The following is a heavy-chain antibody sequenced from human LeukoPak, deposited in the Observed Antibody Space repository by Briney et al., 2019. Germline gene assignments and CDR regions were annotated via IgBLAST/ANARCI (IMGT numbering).Heavy chain of an antibody. CDR3: ATSMVRCLMPYYYYAMDV. CDR2: ISGGVGST. D-gene: IGHD3-10*01. V-gene: IGHV3-23*01. Sequence: GGSLRLSCAASGFTFRMYAMTWVRQAPGKGLEWVSTISGGVGSTYYADSVKGRFTISRDNSKNTVYLQLNSLRADDTAVFYCATSMVRCLMPYYYYAMDVWGQGTTVTVSS. CDR1: GFTFRMYA. J-gene: IGHJ6*02.